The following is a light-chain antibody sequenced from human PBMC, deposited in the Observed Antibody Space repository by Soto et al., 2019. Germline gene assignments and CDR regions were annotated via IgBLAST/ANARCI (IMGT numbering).Light chain of an antibody. CDR2: DAS. CDR1: QSVISY. Sequence: EIVLTQSPATLSLSPGERATLSCRASQSVISYLAWYHHKPGQAPRLLVYDASNRATGIPARFIGSGSGTDFTLTISSLEPEDFAVFYCQQHSNWPITFGQGTRLEIK. J-gene: IGKJ5*01. CDR3: QQHSNWPIT. V-gene: IGKV3-11*01.